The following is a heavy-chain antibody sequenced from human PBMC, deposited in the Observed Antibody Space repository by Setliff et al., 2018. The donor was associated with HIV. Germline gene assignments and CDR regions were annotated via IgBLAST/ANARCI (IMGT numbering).Heavy chain of an antibody. CDR3: ARMNYGSGLASYFDY. Sequence: PSETLSLTCSVSGGSISDNKYYWSWIRQPPGKGLEWTGSIYHTGKTYYNSALKNRLTISVDTSKNQFSLNLKSVTAADTAVYFCARMNYGSGLASYFDYWGQGTLVTVSS. J-gene: IGHJ4*02. V-gene: IGHV4-39*01. D-gene: IGHD3-10*01. CDR1: GGSISDNKYY. CDR2: IYHTGKT.